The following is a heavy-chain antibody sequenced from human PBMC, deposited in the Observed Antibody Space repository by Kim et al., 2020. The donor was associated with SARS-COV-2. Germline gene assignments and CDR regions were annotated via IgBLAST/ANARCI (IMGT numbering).Heavy chain of an antibody. V-gene: IGHV3-74*03. CDR1: RYW. Sequence: RYWMDWVRQVPGKGLIWVAQVNRDGTSTTYADVVKGGFTISRDNAKSSLDVEMNTLRAEDTAVYFCARVALRYASSWYEGDYDYWGQGTLAT. CDR3: ARVALRYASSWYEGDYDY. J-gene: IGHJ4*02. D-gene: IGHD6-13*01. CDR2: VNRDGTST.